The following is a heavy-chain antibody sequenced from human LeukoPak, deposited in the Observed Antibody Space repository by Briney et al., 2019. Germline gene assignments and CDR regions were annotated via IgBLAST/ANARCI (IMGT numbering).Heavy chain of an antibody. CDR3: ARGLADRRSWYPFDS. J-gene: IGHJ4*02. CDR1: GGSITTGTSY. CDR2: INYSGTT. D-gene: IGHD6-13*01. V-gene: IGHV4-39*01. Sequence: SETLSLTCSVSGGSITTGTSYWGWIRQPPGKGLEWIGTINYSGTTYYNPSLKSRVTMSVATSKNQFSLNLSSVTAADTAVYYCARGLADRRSWYPFDSWGQGTLVTVSS.